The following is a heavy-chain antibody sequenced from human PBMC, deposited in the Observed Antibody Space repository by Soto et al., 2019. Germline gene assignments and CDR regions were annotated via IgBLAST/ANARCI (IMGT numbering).Heavy chain of an antibody. CDR1: GGSISSGGYY. Sequence: QVQLQESGPGLVKPSQTLSLTCTVSGGSISSGGYYWSWIRQHPGKGLQWIVYMHYSGSTYYNPSLKSRVSIAVDTSKNQFSLKLSSVTAADTAVYYCARAPYLLLSFGVFAAQCFDPWGQGTLVTVSS. J-gene: IGHJ5*02. CDR2: MHYSGST. V-gene: IGHV4-31*03. CDR3: ARAPYLLLSFGVFAAQCFDP. D-gene: IGHD3-10*01.